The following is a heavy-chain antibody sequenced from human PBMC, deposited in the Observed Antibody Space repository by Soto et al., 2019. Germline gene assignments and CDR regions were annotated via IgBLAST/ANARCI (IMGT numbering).Heavy chain of an antibody. CDR3: ARGDRDYYGSGSYYNVGYYYYYYMDV. CDR1: GFTFSSYW. Sequence: GGSLRLSCAASGFTFSSYWMSWVRQAPGKGLEWVANIKQDGSEKYYVDSVKDRFTISRDNAKNSLYLQMNSLRAEETAVYYCARGDRDYYGSGSYYNVGYYYYYYMDVWGKGTTVTVSS. J-gene: IGHJ6*03. CDR2: IKQDGSEK. D-gene: IGHD3-10*01. V-gene: IGHV3-7*01.